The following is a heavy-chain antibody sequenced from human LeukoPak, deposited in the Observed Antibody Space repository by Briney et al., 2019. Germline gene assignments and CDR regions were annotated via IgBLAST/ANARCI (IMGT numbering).Heavy chain of an antibody. CDR3: ARGRVVPAAMPARPSYYYGMDV. CDR2: ISAYNGNT. V-gene: IGHV1-18*04. D-gene: IGHD2-2*01. Sequence: VASVNVSCKASGYTFTSYGISWVQQAPGQGLEWMGSISAYNGNTNYAQKLQGRVTMTTDTSTSTASMELRSMRSDDTAVYYCARGRVVPAAMPARPSYYYGMDVWGKGTTVTVSS. J-gene: IGHJ6*04. CDR1: GYTFTSYG.